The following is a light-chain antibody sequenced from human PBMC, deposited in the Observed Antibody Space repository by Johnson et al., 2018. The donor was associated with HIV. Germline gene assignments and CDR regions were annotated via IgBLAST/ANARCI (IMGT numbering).Light chain of an antibody. CDR3: ATWHSSLTSGGV. CDR1: SSNIGNNY. J-gene: IGLJ1*01. V-gene: IGLV1-51*01. CDR2: DNN. Sequence: QSVLTQPPSVSAAPGQKVTISCSGSSSNIGNNYVSWYQQLPGTAPKLLIYDNNQRPSGIPDRFSGSKSGTSATLAITGLQTGDEADYYCATWHSSLTSGGVFGTGTQVTVL.